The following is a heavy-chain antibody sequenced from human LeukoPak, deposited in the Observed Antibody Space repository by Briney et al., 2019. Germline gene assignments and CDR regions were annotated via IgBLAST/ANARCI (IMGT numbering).Heavy chain of an antibody. CDR2: IAWNSGNT. CDR3: ARDRFY. V-gene: IGHV3-9*01. CDR1: GFTFDNYA. J-gene: IGHJ4*02. Sequence: SLRLSCAASGFTFDNYAMHWVRQAPGKGLEWVSGIAWNSGNTGFADSVKGRFTISRDNAKNSLFLQMNSLRAEDTAVYYCARDRFYWGQGTLVTVSS.